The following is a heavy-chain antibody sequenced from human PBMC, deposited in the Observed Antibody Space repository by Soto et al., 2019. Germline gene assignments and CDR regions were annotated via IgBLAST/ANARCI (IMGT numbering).Heavy chain of an antibody. CDR2: ISSSSSTK. J-gene: IGHJ4*02. Sequence: SGGSLRVSCAASGFTFSSYSMNWVRQAPGKGLEWVSYISSSSSTKYYADSVKGRFTISRDNAKNSLYLQMNSLRDEDTAVYYCVRDGDITMISPTNFAYWGQGTLVTVSS. V-gene: IGHV3-48*02. CDR3: VRDGDITMISPTNFAY. D-gene: IGHD3-22*01. CDR1: GFTFSSYS.